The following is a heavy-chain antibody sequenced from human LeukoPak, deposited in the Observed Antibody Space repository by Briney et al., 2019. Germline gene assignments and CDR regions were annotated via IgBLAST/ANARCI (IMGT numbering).Heavy chain of an antibody. Sequence: GGSLRLSCAASGFTFSSYWMSWVRQAPGKGLEWVANIKQDGSEKYYVDSVKGRFTISRDNAKNPLYLQMNSLRAEDTAVYYCARVRGLRLLQRLDYWGQGTLVTVSS. V-gene: IGHV3-7*01. CDR1: GFTFSSYW. CDR2: IKQDGSEK. J-gene: IGHJ4*02. D-gene: IGHD3-22*01. CDR3: ARVRGLRLLQRLDY.